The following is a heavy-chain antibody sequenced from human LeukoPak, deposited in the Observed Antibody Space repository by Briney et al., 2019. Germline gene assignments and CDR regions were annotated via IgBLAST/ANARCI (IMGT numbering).Heavy chain of an antibody. V-gene: IGHV4-38-2*02. CDR2: IYHSGST. D-gene: IGHD6-13*01. CDR1: GYSISSGYY. Sequence: SETLSLTCTVSGYSISSGYYWGWIRQPPGKGLEWIGSIYHSGSTYYNPSLKSRVTISVDTSKNQFSLKLSSVTAADTAVYYCARDRPPGSSSSIDYWGQGTLVTVSS. J-gene: IGHJ4*02. CDR3: ARDRPPGSSSSIDY.